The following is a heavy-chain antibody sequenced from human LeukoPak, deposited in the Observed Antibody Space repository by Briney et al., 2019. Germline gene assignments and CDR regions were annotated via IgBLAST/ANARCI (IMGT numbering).Heavy chain of an antibody. D-gene: IGHD3-22*01. CDR2: ITSTSRNI. J-gene: IGHJ4*02. V-gene: IGHV3-11*05. Sequence: GGSLRLSCTTFGFTFSDYYMSWIRQAPGKGLEWVSYITSTSRNINYAESVKGRFIISRDNTKNSLYLQMSGLRAEDTATYYCARGREYNRPNYYDGIGYFEYWGQGALVTVSS. CDR3: ARGREYNRPNYYDGIGYFEY. CDR1: GFTFSDYY.